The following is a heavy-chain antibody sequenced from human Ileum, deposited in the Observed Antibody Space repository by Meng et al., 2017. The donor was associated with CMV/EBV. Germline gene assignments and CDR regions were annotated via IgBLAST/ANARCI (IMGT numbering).Heavy chain of an antibody. CDR3: AGVARHSTVNTVDY. Sequence: SGFPFISYSMNWVRQAPGKGLDWVSSISSSSTYIYYADSVKGRFTISRDNAINSLFLQMNSLSAEDTAVYYCAGVARHSTVNTVDYWGQGTLVTVSS. J-gene: IGHJ4*02. D-gene: IGHD4-11*01. CDR1: GFPFISYS. V-gene: IGHV3-21*01. CDR2: ISSSSTYI.